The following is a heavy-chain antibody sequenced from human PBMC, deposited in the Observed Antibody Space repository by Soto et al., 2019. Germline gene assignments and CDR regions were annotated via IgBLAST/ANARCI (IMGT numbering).Heavy chain of an antibody. V-gene: IGHV1-2*04. Sequence: GASVKVSCKASGYTFTGYYMHWVRQAPGQGLEWMGWINPNSEGKNYAQKIQSWVTMTRDTSISTANMELSRLISDDTAVYYCARDAYCSSTSCYAPRADYYYYYYMDVWGKGTTVTVSS. D-gene: IGHD2-2*01. CDR3: ARDAYCSSTSCYAPRADYYYYYYMDV. CDR1: GYTFTGYY. J-gene: IGHJ6*03. CDR2: INPNSEGK.